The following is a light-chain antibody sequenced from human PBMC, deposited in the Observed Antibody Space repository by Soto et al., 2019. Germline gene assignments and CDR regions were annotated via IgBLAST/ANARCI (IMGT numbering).Light chain of an antibody. CDR3: QQYNNWPLT. V-gene: IGKV3-15*01. J-gene: IGKJ4*01. CDR2: GAF. Sequence: EIVMTQSPATLSLSPGERATLSCRASLSVSSDLAWYRQKPGQAPRLLIYGAFPRATGIPARFSVSGFGTDFTLTISSLQSEDFAVYYGQQYNNWPLTFGGGTKVEIK. CDR1: LSVSSD.